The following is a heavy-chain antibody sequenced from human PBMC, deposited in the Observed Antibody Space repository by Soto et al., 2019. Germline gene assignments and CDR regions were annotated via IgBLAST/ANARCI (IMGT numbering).Heavy chain of an antibody. CDR3: ARARSRGAWFDP. CDR1: GGSISSYY. J-gene: IGHJ5*02. V-gene: IGHV4-59*01. CDR2: IYYSGST. Sequence: SETLSLTCTFSGGSISSYYWSLIRQPPGKGLEWIGYIYYSGSTNYNPSLKSRVTISVDTSKNQFSLKLSSVTAADTAVYYCARARSRGAWFDPWGQGTLVTVSS.